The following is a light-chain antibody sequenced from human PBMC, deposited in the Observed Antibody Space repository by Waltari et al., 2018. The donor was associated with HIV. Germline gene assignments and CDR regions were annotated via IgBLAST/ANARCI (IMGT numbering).Light chain of an antibody. V-gene: IGLV2-23*02. CDR1: SSDVRSYNL. Sequence: QSALTQPASVSGSPGQSITISCTGTSSDVRSYNLVSWYQQHPGKAPKLTIYEVSKRPSGVSNRFHGSKSGNTASLTISGLQAEDEADYYCCSYAGTSTYVAFGGGTKLTVL. CDR3: CSYAGTSTYVA. J-gene: IGLJ2*01. CDR2: EVS.